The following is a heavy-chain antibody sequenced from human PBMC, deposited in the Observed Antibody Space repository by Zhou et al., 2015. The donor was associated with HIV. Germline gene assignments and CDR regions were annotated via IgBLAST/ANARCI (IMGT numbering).Heavy chain of an antibody. D-gene: IGHD4/OR15-4a*01. J-gene: IGHJ4*02. Sequence: QVQLVQSATEVKKSGASVKVSCKASGYTLGNYGVSWVRQAPGKGLEWMGWTYNGYTKYAPKFQDRVTMTTDTSTSTAYMEMRSLTSDDTAVYYCARDSTSMLTLLVDYVGPGNPGHSSP. CDR3: ARDSTSMLTLLVDY. CDR2: TYNGYT. V-gene: IGHV1-18*01. CDR1: GYTLGNYG.